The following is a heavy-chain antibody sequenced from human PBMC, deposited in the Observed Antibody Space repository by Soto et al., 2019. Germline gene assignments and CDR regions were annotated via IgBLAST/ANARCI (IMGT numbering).Heavy chain of an antibody. Sequence: QVQLQESGPGLVKPSQTLSLTCTVSGGSISSGGYYWSWIRQHPGKGLEWIGYIYYSGSTYYNPSLKSRVTISVDTSKNQFSLKLSSVTAADTAVYYCARQLLASSGYSYEFTGAWFDPWGQGTLVTVSS. J-gene: IGHJ5*02. CDR3: ARQLLASSGYSYEFTGAWFDP. D-gene: IGHD5-18*01. CDR1: GGSISSGGYY. CDR2: IYYSGST. V-gene: IGHV4-31*03.